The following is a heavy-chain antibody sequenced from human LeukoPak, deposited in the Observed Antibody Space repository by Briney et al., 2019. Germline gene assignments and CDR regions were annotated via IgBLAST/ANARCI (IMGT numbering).Heavy chain of an antibody. CDR1: GFTFSSYA. CDR2: ISGSGGST. Sequence: PGGSLRLSCAASGFTFSSYAMSWVRQAPGKGLEWVSAISGSGGSTYYADSVKGRFAISRDNSKNTLYLQMSSLRAEDTAVYYCAKAKTTYYDYIWGSYRETTDAFDIWGQGTMVTVSS. V-gene: IGHV3-23*01. J-gene: IGHJ3*02. D-gene: IGHD3-16*02. CDR3: AKAKTTYYDYIWGSYRETTDAFDI.